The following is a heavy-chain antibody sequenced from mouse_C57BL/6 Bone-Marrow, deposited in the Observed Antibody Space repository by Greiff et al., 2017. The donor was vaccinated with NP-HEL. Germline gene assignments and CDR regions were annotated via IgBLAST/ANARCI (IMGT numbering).Heavy chain of an antibody. D-gene: IGHD1-1*01. V-gene: IGHV1-81*01. CDR2: IYPSSGVT. CDR1: GFTFTSYC. Sequence: QVQLQQSGAELARPGASVKLSCKASGFTFTSYCLSWVKQRNGPRLAWIGDIYPSSGVTNYKQKFKCKATLTVDKSSSTAYMELRSLTSEDSAVYFCAREGNLFLRRRFAYWGRGTLVTVTA. J-gene: IGHJ3*01. CDR3: AREGNLFLRRRFAY.